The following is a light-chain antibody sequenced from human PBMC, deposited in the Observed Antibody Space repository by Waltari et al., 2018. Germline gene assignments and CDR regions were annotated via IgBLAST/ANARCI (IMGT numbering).Light chain of an antibody. V-gene: IGLV2-11*01. J-gene: IGLJ2*01. CDR2: DVF. CDR1: SNDVGGYNH. Sequence: QSALTQPCSVSGSPGQSVTFSCTGTSNDVGGYNHVSWYQQSPGKAPKLLIYDVFNRPSGVPDRFSGSKSGNTASLTISGLQADDEADYYCCSYAGSYTVLFGGGTKLTVL. CDR3: CSYAGSYTVL.